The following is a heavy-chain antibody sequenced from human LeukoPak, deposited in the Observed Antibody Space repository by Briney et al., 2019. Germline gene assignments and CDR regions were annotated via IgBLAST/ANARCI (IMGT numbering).Heavy chain of an antibody. V-gene: IGHV3-48*03. CDR1: GFTFSSYE. CDR3: AFNWIGLLSGYFDY. D-gene: IGHD3-22*01. CDR2: ISDTGSTI. J-gene: IGHJ4*02. Sequence: GGSLRLSCAASGFTFSSYELNWVRQAPGKGLEWVSYISDTGSTIYYADSVKGRFTISRDNSKKMVSLQMNSLRAEDTAVYFCAFNWIGLLSGYFDYWGQGALVTVSS.